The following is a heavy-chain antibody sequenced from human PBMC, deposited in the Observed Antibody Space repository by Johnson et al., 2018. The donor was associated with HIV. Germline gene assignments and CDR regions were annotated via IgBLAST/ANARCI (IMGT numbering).Heavy chain of an antibody. Sequence: VQLVESGGGLVQPGGSLRLSCAASGFTFSSYWMSWVRQSPGKGLEWVSGISWNSGRIGFADSVKGRFTISRDNSKNTLYLQMSSLRAEDTAVYYCARGGIIHDAFDIWGQGTMVTVSS. J-gene: IGHJ3*02. V-gene: IGHV3-23*04. CDR3: ARGGIIHDAFDI. CDR1: GFTFSSYW. D-gene: IGHD1-1*01. CDR2: ISWNSGRI.